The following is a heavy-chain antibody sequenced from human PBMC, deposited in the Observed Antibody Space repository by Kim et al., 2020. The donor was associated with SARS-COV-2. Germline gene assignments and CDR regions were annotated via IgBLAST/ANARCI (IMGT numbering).Heavy chain of an antibody. V-gene: IGHV3-30*03. Sequence: GGSLRLSCAASGFTFSSYGMHWVRQAPGKGLEWVAVISYDGSNKYYADSVKGRFTISRANSKNTLYLQMNSLRAEDTAVYYCATALLKGGYYGSGSRGDNYYSYGMDVWGQGTTVTVSS. CDR2: ISYDGSNK. D-gene: IGHD3-10*01. CDR1: GFTFSSYG. CDR3: ATALLKGGYYGSGSRGDNYYSYGMDV. J-gene: IGHJ6*02.